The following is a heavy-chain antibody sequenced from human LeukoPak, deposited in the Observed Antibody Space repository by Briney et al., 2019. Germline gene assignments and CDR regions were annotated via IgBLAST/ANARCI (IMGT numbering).Heavy chain of an antibody. CDR3: ARGRWVQPAGYLDF. D-gene: IGHD5-24*01. CDR2: IWYDGSDE. Sequence: GGSLRLSCTASGFTFSTYGMQWVRQAPGKGLEWVALIWYDGSDEKYADSVKGRFSISRDNSKNTLHLQMNSLRVEDTAVYYCARGRWVQPAGYLDFSGQGTLVTVSA. CDR1: GFTFSTYG. J-gene: IGHJ4*02. V-gene: IGHV3-33*01.